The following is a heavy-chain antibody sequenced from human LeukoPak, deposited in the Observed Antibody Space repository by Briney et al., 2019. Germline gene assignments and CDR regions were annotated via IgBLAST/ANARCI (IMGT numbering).Heavy chain of an antibody. D-gene: IGHD2/OR15-2a*01. J-gene: IGHJ5*02. V-gene: IGHV1-18*04. CDR1: GYTFTGYY. CDR3: ARDRSIDWFDP. Sequence: ASVKVSCKASGYTFTGYYMHWVRQAPGQGLEWMGWISAYNGNTNYAQKLQGRVTMTTDTSTSTAYMELRSLRSDDTAVYYCARDRSIDWFDPWGQGTLVTVSS. CDR2: ISAYNGNT.